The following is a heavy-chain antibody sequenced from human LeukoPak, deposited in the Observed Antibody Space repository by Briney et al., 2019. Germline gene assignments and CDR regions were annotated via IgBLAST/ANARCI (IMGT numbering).Heavy chain of an antibody. CDR2: IYHSGST. Sequence: SETLSLTCTVSGGSISSGGYYWSWIRQPPGKGLEWIGYIYHSGSTYYNPSLKSRVTISVDRSKNQFSLKLSSVTAADTAVYYCARDLPHCSSTSCHAFDIWGQGTMVTVSS. CDR1: GGSISSGGYY. V-gene: IGHV4-30-2*01. J-gene: IGHJ3*02. CDR3: ARDLPHCSSTSCHAFDI. D-gene: IGHD2-2*01.